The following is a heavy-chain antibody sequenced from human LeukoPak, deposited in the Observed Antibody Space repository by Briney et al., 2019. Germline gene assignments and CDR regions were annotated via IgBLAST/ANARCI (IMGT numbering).Heavy chain of an antibody. CDR1: GGPISSSYR. V-gene: IGHV4-4*02. J-gene: IGHJ6*02. CDR3: ARFGYVETTVVTPINYYFAMDV. Sequence: SSETLSLTCAVSGGPISSSYRWSWVRQPPGKGLEWIGEIYHTGTTNYNPSLKSRVTISVDKSNNQFSLRLSSVTAADTAVYYCARFGYVETTVVTPINYYFAMDVWGQGTTVTVSS. D-gene: IGHD4-23*01. CDR2: IYHTGTT.